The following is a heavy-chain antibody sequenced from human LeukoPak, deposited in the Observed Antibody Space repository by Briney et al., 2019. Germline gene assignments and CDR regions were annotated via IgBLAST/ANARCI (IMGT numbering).Heavy chain of an antibody. J-gene: IGHJ4*02. CDR2: ITSASNTI. CDR3: ARGRMGGLFDC. CDR1: GFTFSSYA. D-gene: IGHD3-16*01. Sequence: GGSLRLSCAASGFTFSSYAMNWVRQAPGKGLEWISYITSASNTIFYADSVKGRFTISRDNAKNSLYLQMNSLRAEDTAVYYCARGRMGGLFDCWGQGALVTVSS. V-gene: IGHV3-48*01.